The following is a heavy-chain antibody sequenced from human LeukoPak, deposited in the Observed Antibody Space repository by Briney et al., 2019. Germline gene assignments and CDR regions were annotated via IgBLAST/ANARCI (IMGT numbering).Heavy chain of an antibody. V-gene: IGHV3-21*01. CDR1: GFTFSSNT. J-gene: IGHJ5*02. CDR3: ARAFSLPGYSRTWYGRQDKWFEP. CDR2: ITSSSSNSTYT. Sequence: GGSLRLSCAASGFTFSSNTMNWVRQAPGKGLEWVSSITSSSSNSTYTYYADSVKGRFTISRDNAKNSLYLQMNSLRAEDTAVYYCARAFSLPGYSRTWYGRQDKWFEPWGQGTLVTVSS. D-gene: IGHD6-13*01.